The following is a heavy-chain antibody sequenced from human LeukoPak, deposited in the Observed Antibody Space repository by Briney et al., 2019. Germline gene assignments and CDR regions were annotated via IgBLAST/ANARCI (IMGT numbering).Heavy chain of an antibody. Sequence: PGGSLRLSCVASGFTFSNYWMSWVRQAPGKGLEWVASIKQDGSGKYYVDSVKGRFTISRDNAKESLYLQMNNLRAEDTAVYYCARGDFWSGYYIDAFDIWGQGTMVTVSS. CDR2: IKQDGSGK. J-gene: IGHJ3*02. D-gene: IGHD3-3*01. CDR1: GFTFSNYW. CDR3: ARGDFWSGYYIDAFDI. V-gene: IGHV3-7*01.